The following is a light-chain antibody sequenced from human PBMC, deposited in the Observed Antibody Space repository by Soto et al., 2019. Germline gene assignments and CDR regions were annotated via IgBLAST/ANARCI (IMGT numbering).Light chain of an antibody. CDR2: AAS. J-gene: IGKJ3*01. V-gene: IGKV1-27*01. CDR1: QGIDTY. CDR3: QQYSSAPFT. Sequence: EIQMTQSPSSLSASVGDRVTVTCRASQGIDTYLAWYQHKPGQVPKLLIYAASNLQSGVPSRFSGSGSGTDFTLTISSLQPEDVATYFCQQYSSAPFTFGPGTKVDIK.